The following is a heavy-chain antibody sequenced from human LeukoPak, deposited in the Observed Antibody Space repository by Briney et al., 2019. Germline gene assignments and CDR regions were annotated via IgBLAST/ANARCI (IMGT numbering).Heavy chain of an antibody. CDR2: INPNSGGT. J-gene: IGHJ5*02. CDR3: ARVGYCSSTRCFDWFDP. D-gene: IGHD2-2*03. V-gene: IGHV1-2*02. Sequence: GASVKVSCKASGYTFTGYYMHWVRQAPGQGREWIGWINPNSGGTNYAQKFQGRVTITRDTSISTAYMELSRLRSDATAVYYCARVGYCSSTRCFDWFDPWGQGTLVTVSS. CDR1: GYTFTGYY.